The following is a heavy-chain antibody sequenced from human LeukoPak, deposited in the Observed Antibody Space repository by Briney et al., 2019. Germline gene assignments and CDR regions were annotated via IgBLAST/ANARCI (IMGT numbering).Heavy chain of an antibody. J-gene: IGHJ4*02. V-gene: IGHV5-51*01. CDR3: ARSLSLRAKSPFDY. CDR1: GYRFTTYW. CDR2: IYPGDSDT. Sequence: GESLKISCKGSGYRFTTYWIGWVRQMPGKGLEWMGIIYPGDSDTRYSPSFQGQVTISADKSISTAYLQWSSLKASDTAMYYCARSLSLRAKSPFDYWGQGTLVTVSS. D-gene: IGHD4-17*01.